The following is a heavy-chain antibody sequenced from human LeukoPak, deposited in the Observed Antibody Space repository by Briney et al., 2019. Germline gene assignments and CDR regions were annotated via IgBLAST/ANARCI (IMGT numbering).Heavy chain of an antibody. D-gene: IGHD2-15*01. CDR3: ARDIVVVVAANRWGLYYYGMDV. CDR2: INPNSGGT. CDR1: GYTFTGYY. V-gene: IGHV1-2*02. J-gene: IGHJ6*02. Sequence: ASVKVSCTASGYTFTGYYMHWVRQAPGQGLEWMGWINPNSGGTNYAQKFQGRVTMTRDTSISIAYMELSRLRSDDTAVYYCARDIVVVVAANRWGLYYYGMDVWGQGTTVTVSS.